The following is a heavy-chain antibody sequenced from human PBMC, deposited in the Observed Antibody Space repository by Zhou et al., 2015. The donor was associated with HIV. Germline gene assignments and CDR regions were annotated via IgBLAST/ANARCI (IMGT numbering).Heavy chain of an antibody. J-gene: IGHJ6*02. D-gene: IGHD3/OR15-3a*01. CDR3: ARDIWTGPHHYYGLDV. CDR1: GFTFSRSG. V-gene: IGHV3-30*02. CDR2: IHHAGNNI. Sequence: QVQLVESGGGVVQPGRSLRLSCAASGFTFSRSGMHWVRQAPDKRLEWVAIIHHAGNNIHYADSVKGRFTISRDNSKSTLYLQMNSLRIEDTAVYYCARDIWTGPHHYYGLDVWGQGTTVAVSS.